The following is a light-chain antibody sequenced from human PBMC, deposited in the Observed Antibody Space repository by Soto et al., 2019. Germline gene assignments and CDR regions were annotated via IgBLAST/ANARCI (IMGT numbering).Light chain of an antibody. CDR3: QQRSYWPIT. J-gene: IGKJ1*01. V-gene: IGKV3D-20*02. CDR2: GAS. CDR1: QSVSSSY. Sequence: EIVLTQSPGTLSLSPGERATLSCRASQSVSSSYLAWYQQKPGQAPRLLIYGASSRATGIPDRFSGSGSGTDFTLTISSLEPEDFAGYYCQQRSYWPITFGQGTKVDIK.